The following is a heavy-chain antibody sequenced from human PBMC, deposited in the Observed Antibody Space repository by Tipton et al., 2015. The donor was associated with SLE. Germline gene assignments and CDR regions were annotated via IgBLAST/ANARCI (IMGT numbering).Heavy chain of an antibody. CDR3: ARGPEQWLVNPHYFDY. J-gene: IGHJ4*02. Sequence: LRLSCTVSGDSITDYYWSWIRQPPGKGLEWIGYIYYSGSTNYNPSLKSRVTISVDTSKNQFSLKLSSVTAADTAVYYCARGPEQWLVNPHYFDYWGQGTLVTAAS. CDR2: IYYSGST. V-gene: IGHV4-59*01. D-gene: IGHD6-19*01. CDR1: GDSITDYY.